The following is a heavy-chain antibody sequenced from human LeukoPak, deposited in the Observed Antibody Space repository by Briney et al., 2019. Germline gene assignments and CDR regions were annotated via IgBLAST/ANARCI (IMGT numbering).Heavy chain of an antibody. D-gene: IGHD2-2*01. CDR2: IYHSGRT. CDR3: ARHRRIVVVPAAGGLWFDP. V-gene: IGHV4-38-2*01. J-gene: IGHJ5*02. Sequence: SETLSLTCAVSAYSISSDYHWAWIRQPPGKGLEWIGSIYHSGRTYYNPSHKTRVTISIDTSKNQFSLKLSSVTAADTAVYYCARHRRIVVVPAAGGLWFDPWGQGTPVTVSS. CDR1: AYSISSDYH.